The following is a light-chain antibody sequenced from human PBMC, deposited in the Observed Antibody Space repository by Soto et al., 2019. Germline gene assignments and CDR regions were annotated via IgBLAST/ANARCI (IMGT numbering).Light chain of an antibody. CDR3: QQYNEYSWT. CDR2: KAS. J-gene: IGKJ1*01. V-gene: IGKV1-5*03. CDR1: QSISAW. Sequence: DIQMTQSPSSLSASVGDEVTITCRASQSISAWLAWYQQKPGKAPRLLIYKASTLEIGVPSRFSGSGSGTEFTLTISSLQPDDVATYYCQQYNEYSWTFGQGTKVDIK.